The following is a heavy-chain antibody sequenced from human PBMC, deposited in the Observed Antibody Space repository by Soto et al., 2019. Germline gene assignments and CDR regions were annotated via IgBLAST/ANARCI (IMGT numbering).Heavy chain of an antibody. CDR2: ISSSSSYI. J-gene: IGHJ3*02. CDR1: GFTFSSYS. CDR3: ARDDHSYSSSWQPNAFDI. D-gene: IGHD6-13*01. Sequence: EVQLVESGGGLVKPGGSLRLSCAASGFTFSSYSMNWVRQAPGKGLEWVSSISSSSSYIYYADSVKGRFTISRDNAKNSLYLQMNSLRSEDTAVYYCARDDHSYSSSWQPNAFDIWDQGTMVTVSS. V-gene: IGHV3-21*01.